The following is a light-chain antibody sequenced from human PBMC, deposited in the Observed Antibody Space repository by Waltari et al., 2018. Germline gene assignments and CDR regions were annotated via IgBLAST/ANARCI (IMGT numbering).Light chain of an antibody. J-gene: IGLJ2*01. V-gene: IGLV2-8*01. CDR2: EVS. CDR3: SSYVANNNPV. Sequence: QSALTQPPSASGSPGQSVTISCTGTSSDVGGYNFVSWYQHHPGKAPRLIIYEVSERPSGVPYRCSGSKSGNTASLTVSGLQAEDEADYYCSSYVANNNPVFGGGTKLTVL. CDR1: SSDVGGYNF.